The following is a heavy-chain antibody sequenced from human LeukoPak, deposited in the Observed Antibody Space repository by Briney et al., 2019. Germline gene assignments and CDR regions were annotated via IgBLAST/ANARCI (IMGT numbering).Heavy chain of an antibody. V-gene: IGHV3-33*01. D-gene: IGHD2-15*01. Sequence: QPGRSLRLSCAASGFTFSSYGMHWVRQAPGKGLEWVAVIWYDGSNKYYADSVKGRFTISRDNSKNTLYLQMNSLRAEDTAVYYCARAPVRFYCSGGSCYWGAFDIWGQGTMVTVSS. J-gene: IGHJ3*02. CDR2: IWYDGSNK. CDR3: ARAPVRFYCSGGSCYWGAFDI. CDR1: GFTFSSYG.